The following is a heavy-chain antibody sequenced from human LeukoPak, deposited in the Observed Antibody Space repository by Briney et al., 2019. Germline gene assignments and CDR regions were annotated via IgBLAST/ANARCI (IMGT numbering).Heavy chain of an antibody. CDR3: ARGMRMPRPFGVVTLDY. CDR2: ISYDGTNK. Sequence: PGGSLRLSCAASGFTFSTYAIHWVRQAPGKGLEWVAVISYDGTNKNYADSVKGRFTISRDNSKNTLYLQLNSLRAEDTAVYYCARGMRMPRPFGVVTLDYWGQGTLVTVSS. D-gene: IGHD3-3*01. J-gene: IGHJ4*02. V-gene: IGHV3-30*07. CDR1: GFTFSTYA.